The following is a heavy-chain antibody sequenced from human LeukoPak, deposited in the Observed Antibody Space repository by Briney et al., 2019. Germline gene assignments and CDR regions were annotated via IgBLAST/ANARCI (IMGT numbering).Heavy chain of an antibody. Sequence: GGSLRLSCAASGFTFRSYAMSWVRQAPGKGLDWVSTITGSGGTTYYADSADSVKGRLTISRDNSKNTLYPQMNSLIAEDTAVYYCAKLRGYTAYDSDYFDYWGQGTLVTVSS. V-gene: IGHV3-23*01. CDR3: AKLRGYTAYDSDYFDY. CDR1: GFTFRSYA. D-gene: IGHD5-12*01. CDR2: ITGSGGTT. J-gene: IGHJ4*02.